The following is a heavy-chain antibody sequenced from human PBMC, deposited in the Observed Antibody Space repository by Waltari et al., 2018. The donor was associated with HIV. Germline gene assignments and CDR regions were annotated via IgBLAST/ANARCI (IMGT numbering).Heavy chain of an antibody. CDR2: TYLRAKLQE. D-gene: IGHD2-21*01. Sequence: QVYLQQSGPGVVKPSETLSLDCVISGDSVSSDTAAWNWVRQSPSRGLEWLGRTYLRAKLQEVYSTAVTGRISIDADKCDNRFTLHVNHVTAEDTAVYYCVRDGCGLDYWGQGISVTVSS. CDR1: GDSVSSDTAA. CDR3: VRDGCGLDY. V-gene: IGHV6-1*01. J-gene: IGHJ4*02.